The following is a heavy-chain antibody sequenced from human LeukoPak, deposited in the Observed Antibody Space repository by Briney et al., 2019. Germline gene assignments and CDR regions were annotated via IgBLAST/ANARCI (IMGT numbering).Heavy chain of an antibody. Sequence: VASVKVSCKASGGTFSSYAISWVRQAPGQGLEWMGGIIPIFGTANYAQKFQGRVTITADESTSTAYMELSSLRSEDTAVYYCARGVGYSYGPSDYWGQGTLVTVSS. CDR3: ARGVGYSYGPSDY. CDR1: GGTFSSYA. V-gene: IGHV1-69*01. J-gene: IGHJ4*02. CDR2: IIPIFGTA. D-gene: IGHD5-18*01.